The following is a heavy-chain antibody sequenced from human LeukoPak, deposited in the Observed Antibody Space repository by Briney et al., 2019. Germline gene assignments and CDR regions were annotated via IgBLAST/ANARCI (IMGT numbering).Heavy chain of an antibody. CDR1: GFTFSSYA. D-gene: IGHD5-18*01. CDR3: AKDSGVDTAVESPYFDY. CDR2: ISGSGGST. V-gene: IGHV3-23*01. Sequence: GGSLRLSCAASGFTFSSYAMSWVRQAPGKGLEWVSAISGSGGSTYYADSVKGRFTISRDNSKNTLYLQMNSLRAEDTAVYYCAKDSGVDTAVESPYFDYWGQGTLVTVSS. J-gene: IGHJ4*02.